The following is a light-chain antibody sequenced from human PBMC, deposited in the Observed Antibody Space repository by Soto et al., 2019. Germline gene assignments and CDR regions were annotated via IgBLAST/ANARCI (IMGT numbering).Light chain of an antibody. J-gene: IGLJ3*02. Sequence: QVALTQPASVSGSPGQSITISCTGTSSDVGVYDYVSWYQHHPGKAPKLMIYEVSNRPSGVSNRFSGSKSGNTASLTISGLQAEDEADYYCSSYTTSSTVLFGGGTKVTVL. V-gene: IGLV2-14*01. CDR2: EVS. CDR3: SSYTTSSTVL. CDR1: SSDVGVYDY.